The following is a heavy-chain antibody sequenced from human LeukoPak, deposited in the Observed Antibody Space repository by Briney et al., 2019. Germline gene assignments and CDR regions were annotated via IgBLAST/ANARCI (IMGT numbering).Heavy chain of an antibody. D-gene: IGHD3-10*01. J-gene: IGHJ4*02. Sequence: GGSLRLSCAASGFSFMNAWMIWVRQAPGKGLEWVSAISGSGGSTYYADSVKGRFTISRDNSKNTLYLQMNSLRAEDTAVYYCAPRARGWGQGTLVTVSS. CDR1: GFSFMNAW. V-gene: IGHV3-23*01. CDR2: ISGSGGST. CDR3: APRARG.